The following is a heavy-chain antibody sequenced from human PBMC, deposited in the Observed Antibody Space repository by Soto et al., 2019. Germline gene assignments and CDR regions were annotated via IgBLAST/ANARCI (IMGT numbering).Heavy chain of an antibody. V-gene: IGHV4-39*01. Sequence: PSQTLRLTWTVAGGSISSSSYCRGCNRQPPGKGLEWIGSIYYSGSTYYNPSLKSRVTISVDTSKNQFSLKLSSVTAADTAVYYCASRVVVIATFAYWRQGTLVTVSS. J-gene: IGHJ4*02. CDR3: ASRVVVIATFAY. CDR1: GGSISSSSYC. CDR2: IYYSGST. D-gene: IGHD3-22*01.